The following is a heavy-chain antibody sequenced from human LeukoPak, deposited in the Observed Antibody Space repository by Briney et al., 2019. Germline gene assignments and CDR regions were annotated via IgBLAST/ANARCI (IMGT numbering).Heavy chain of an antibody. CDR1: GXSFSGYY. V-gene: IGHV4-34*01. CDR3: ARRDVEMATVKMVGAFDV. D-gene: IGHD5-24*01. CDR2: INHSGST. J-gene: IGHJ3*01. Sequence: PSETLSLTCAVYGXSFSGYYGSWIRQPPGKGLEWIGEINHSGSTNYNPSLKSRVTISVDTSKNQFSLKLSSVTAADTAVYYCARRDVEMATVKMVGAFDVWGQGTVVTVSS.